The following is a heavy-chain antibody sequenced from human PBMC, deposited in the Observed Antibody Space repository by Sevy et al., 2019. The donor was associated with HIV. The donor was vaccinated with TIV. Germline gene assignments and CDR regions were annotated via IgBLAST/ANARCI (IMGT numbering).Heavy chain of an antibody. CDR1: GFTFSSYS. V-gene: IGHV3-21*01. CDR2: ISSSSSYI. CDR3: ARDPASTAGTGGDY. D-gene: IGHD6-13*01. Sequence: GGSLRLSCAASGFTFSSYSMNWVRQAPGKGLEWVSSISSSSSYIYYADSVKGLFTISRDNAKKSLYLQMNSLRAEDTAVYYCARDPASTAGTGGDYWGQGTLVTVSS. J-gene: IGHJ4*02.